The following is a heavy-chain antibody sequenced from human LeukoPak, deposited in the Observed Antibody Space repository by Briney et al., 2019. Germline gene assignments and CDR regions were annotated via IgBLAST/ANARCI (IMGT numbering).Heavy chain of an antibody. CDR1: GGSFSGYY. V-gene: IGHV4-34*01. CDR3: ASRCGYGDYRFDY. J-gene: IGHJ4*02. CDR2: INHSGST. D-gene: IGHD4-17*01. Sequence: PSETLSLTCAVYGGSFSGYYWSWIRQPPGKGLEWIGEINHSGSTNYNPSLKSRVTISVDTSKNQFSLKLSSVTAADTAVYYCASRCGYGDYRFDYWGQGTLVTVSS.